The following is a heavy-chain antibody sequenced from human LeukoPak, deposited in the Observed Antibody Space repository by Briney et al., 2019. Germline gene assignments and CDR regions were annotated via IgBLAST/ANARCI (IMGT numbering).Heavy chain of an antibody. CDR3: ARSTVRGVLRGELAPNWFDP. D-gene: IGHD3-10*01. Sequence: SVKVSCKASGGTFSSYAISWVRQAPGQGLEWMGRIIPILGIANYAQKFQGGVTITADKSTSTAYMELSSLRSEDTAVYYCARSTVRGVLRGELAPNWFDPWGQGTLVTVSS. CDR1: GGTFSSYA. V-gene: IGHV1-69*04. J-gene: IGHJ5*02. CDR2: IIPILGIA.